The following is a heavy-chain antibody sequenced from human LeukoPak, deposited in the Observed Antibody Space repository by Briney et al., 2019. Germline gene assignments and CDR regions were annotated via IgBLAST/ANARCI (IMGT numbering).Heavy chain of an antibody. CDR2: IWYDGSNK. CDR3: AKYGGYCSSTSCYTAFDY. CDR1: GFTFSNYG. Sequence: GGSLRLSCAASGFTFSNYGMHWVRQAPGKGLEWVAVIWYDGSNKYYADSVKGRFTISRDNSKNTLYLQMNSLRAEDTAVYYCAKYGGYCSSTSCYTAFDYWGQGTLVTVSS. D-gene: IGHD2-2*02. J-gene: IGHJ4*02. V-gene: IGHV3-33*06.